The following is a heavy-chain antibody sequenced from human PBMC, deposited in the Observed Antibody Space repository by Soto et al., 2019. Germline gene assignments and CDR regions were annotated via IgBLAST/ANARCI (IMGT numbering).Heavy chain of an antibody. D-gene: IGHD3-10*01. CDR2: IYYSGST. Sequence: SETLSLTCTVSGGSISSYYWSWIRQPPGKGLEWIGYIYYSGSTNYNPSLKSRVTISVDTSKNQFSLKLSSVTAADTAVYYCARDPGSDAFDIWGQGTMVTVSS. J-gene: IGHJ3*02. CDR1: GGSISSYY. CDR3: ARDPGSDAFDI. V-gene: IGHV4-59*01.